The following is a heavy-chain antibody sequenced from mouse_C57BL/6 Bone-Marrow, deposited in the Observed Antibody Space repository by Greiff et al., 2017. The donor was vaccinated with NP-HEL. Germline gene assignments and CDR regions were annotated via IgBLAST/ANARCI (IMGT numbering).Heavy chain of an antibody. CDR3: ARYYYGSSSFDY. D-gene: IGHD1-1*01. CDR2: IDPNSGGT. J-gene: IGHJ2*01. Sequence: VQLQQPGAELVKPGASVKLSCKASGYTFTSYLMHWVKQRPGRGLKWIGRIDPNSGGTKYNEKFKSKATLTVDKPSSTAYMQLNSLTSEDSAVYYCARYYYGSSSFDYWGQGTTLTVSS. CDR1: GYTFTSYL. V-gene: IGHV1-72*01.